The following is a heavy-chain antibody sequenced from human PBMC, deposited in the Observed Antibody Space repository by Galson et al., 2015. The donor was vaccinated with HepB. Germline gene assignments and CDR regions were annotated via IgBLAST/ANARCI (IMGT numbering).Heavy chain of an antibody. V-gene: IGHV3-7*03. CDR2: INADGSAQ. J-gene: IGHJ4*02. D-gene: IGHD3-16*01. CDR1: GYTFSCNW. CDR3: ARDKGGKDY. Sequence: SLRLSCAASGYTFSCNWMSWVRQAPGKGLEWVANINADGSAQFYVDSLKGRFTISRDNAKNALHLQMNSLRAEDTAVYYCARDKGGKDYWGQGSLVTVSS.